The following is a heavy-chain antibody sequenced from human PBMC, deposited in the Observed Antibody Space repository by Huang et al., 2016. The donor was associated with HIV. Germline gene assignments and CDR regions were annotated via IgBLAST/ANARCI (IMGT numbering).Heavy chain of an antibody. D-gene: IGHD3-3*01. CDR2: INHSGHT. Sequence: QVQIEQWGSGLLKPSETLSLTCAFYGGSFTDFYWSWIRQAPGKGLEGIGEINHSGHTTYTSSLKTRVTMSMDMSKSQFSLKLASVTAADTAVYYCATDDRLYARHIGRFWGQGALVSVSS. CDR1: GGSFTDFY. CDR3: ATDDRLYARHIGRF. J-gene: IGHJ4*02. V-gene: IGHV4-34*02.